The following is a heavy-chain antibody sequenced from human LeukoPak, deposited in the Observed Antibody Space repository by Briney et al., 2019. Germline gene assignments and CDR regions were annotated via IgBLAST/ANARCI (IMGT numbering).Heavy chain of an antibody. J-gene: IGHJ6*03. D-gene: IGHD5-18*01. V-gene: IGHV1-69*01. CDR2: IIPIFGTA. CDR1: GGTFSSYA. Sequence: GASVKVSCKASGGTFSSYAISWVRQAPGQGLEWMGGIIPIFGTANYAQKFQGRVTITADESTSTAYMELSSLRSEDTAVYYCARSGDTASWGYYYYYYMDVWGKGTTVTVSS. CDR3: ARSGDTASWGYYYYYYMDV.